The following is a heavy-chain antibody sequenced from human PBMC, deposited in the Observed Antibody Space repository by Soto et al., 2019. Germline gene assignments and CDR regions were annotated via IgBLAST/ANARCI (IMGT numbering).Heavy chain of an antibody. D-gene: IGHD6-19*01. CDR3: ARHSGPYSSPSPVAY. V-gene: IGHV5-10-1*01. CDR1: GYSFSNYW. Sequence: GESVTISCKVSGYSFSNYWITWVLQMPGKGLEWMGRIDPSDTYTTYSPSFQGHVTISVDKSITTAYLQLSSLKASDTAIYYCARHSGPYSSPSPVAYWGQGTLVTVSS. CDR2: IDPSDTYT. J-gene: IGHJ4*02.